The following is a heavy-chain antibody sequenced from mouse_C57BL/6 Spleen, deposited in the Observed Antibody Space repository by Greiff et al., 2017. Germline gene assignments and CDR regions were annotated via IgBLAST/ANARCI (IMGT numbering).Heavy chain of an antibody. J-gene: IGHJ2*01. CDR3: ARSYSNYESYFDY. V-gene: IGHV1-4*01. D-gene: IGHD2-5*01. CDR2: INPIRGYT. CDR1: GYTFTSYT. Sequence: QVQLQQSGAELARPGASVTMSCKASGYTFTSYTMHWVKQRPGQGLAWIGYINPIRGYTKYNQKFQDKATLPAYKSSSTAYMQLSSLTSEDSAVYYCARSYSNYESYFDYWGQGTTLTVSS.